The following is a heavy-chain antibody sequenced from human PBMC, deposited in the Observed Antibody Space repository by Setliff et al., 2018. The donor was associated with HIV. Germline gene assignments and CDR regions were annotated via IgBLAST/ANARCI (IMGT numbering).Heavy chain of an antibody. CDR3: ARSNPGITAGLLAY. Sequence: LSLTCTVSGDSISSGSYYWNWIRQPAGKGLEWIGRIYTTGGTNYNPALKSRVTMSIDTSKNQISLKLNSVTAADTATYYCARSNPGITAGLLAYWGPGTLVTVST. J-gene: IGHJ4*02. V-gene: IGHV4-61*02. D-gene: IGHD6-13*01. CDR1: GDSISSGSYY. CDR2: IYTTGGT.